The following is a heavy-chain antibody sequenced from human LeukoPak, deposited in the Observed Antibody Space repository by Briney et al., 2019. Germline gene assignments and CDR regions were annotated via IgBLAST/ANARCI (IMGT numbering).Heavy chain of an antibody. Sequence: GGSLRLSCAASGFTLSTYWMHWVRQVPGKGLLWVSRINGDGKDTPYADSVKGRFTISRDNAQNMLYLQMNGLRAEDTAVHYCARDLRVATTEFLGGLDYWGQGTLVTVSS. D-gene: IGHD5-12*01. CDR1: GFTLSTYW. V-gene: IGHV3-74*01. CDR2: INGDGKDT. J-gene: IGHJ4*02. CDR3: ARDLRVATTEFLGGLDY.